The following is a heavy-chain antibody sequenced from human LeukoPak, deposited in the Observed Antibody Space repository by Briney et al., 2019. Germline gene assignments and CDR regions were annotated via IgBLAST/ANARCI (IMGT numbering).Heavy chain of an antibody. D-gene: IGHD2-21*02. Sequence: ASVKVSCKASGYTFTSYAMNWVRQAPGQGLEWMGWINTNTGNPTYAQGFTGRFVFSLDTSVSTAYLQIGSLKAEDTAVYYCARDGIVVVTAKFDYWGQGTLVTVSS. CDR1: GYTFTSYA. CDR3: ARDGIVVVTAKFDY. V-gene: IGHV7-4-1*01. J-gene: IGHJ4*02. CDR2: INTNTGNP.